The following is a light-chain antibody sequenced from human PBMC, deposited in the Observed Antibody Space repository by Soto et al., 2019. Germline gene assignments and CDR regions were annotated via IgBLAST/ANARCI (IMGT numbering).Light chain of an antibody. J-gene: IGKJ1*01. CDR2: GAS. Sequence: EIVITQSPATLSVSPGERATLSCRASQNISSNLAWYQQKPGQAPRVLIDGASIRATGIPARFSGSGSGTEFTLTISSLQSEDFAAYYCQQYNNWLWTFGQGTKVEIK. CDR1: QNISSN. CDR3: QQYNNWLWT. V-gene: IGKV3-15*01.